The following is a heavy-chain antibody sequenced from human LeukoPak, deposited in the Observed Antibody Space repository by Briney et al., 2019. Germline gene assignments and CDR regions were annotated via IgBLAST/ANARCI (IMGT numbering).Heavy chain of an antibody. CDR2: ISHNGGNT. CDR1: EFTFSSYA. CDR3: AKSGGRIVVVNERYFDY. J-gene: IGHJ4*02. D-gene: IGHD2-21*01. V-gene: IGHV3-23*01. Sequence: GGSLRLSCAASEFTFSSYAMSWARQAPGKGLEWVSDISHNGGNTYYTDSVKGRFTISRDNSKNTLYLQMNSLRAGDTAVYYCAKSGGRIVVVNERYFDYWGQGTLVPVSS.